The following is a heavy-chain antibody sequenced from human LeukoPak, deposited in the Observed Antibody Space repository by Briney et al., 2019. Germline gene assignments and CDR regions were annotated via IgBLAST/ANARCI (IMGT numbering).Heavy chain of an antibody. J-gene: IGHJ4*02. CDR2: IRNRGNGYTP. V-gene: IGHV3-72*01. D-gene: IGHD5-12*01. Sequence: QSGGSLRLSCAASGFTFSDHYMDWVRQAPGRGLEWVGLIRNRGNGYTPVYAGSVSGRFTNSRDDSKNSVYLQMDSLKTEDTAVYYCADIGSAGTDHWGQGTLVTVSS. CDR3: ADIGSAGTDH. CDR1: GFTFSDHY.